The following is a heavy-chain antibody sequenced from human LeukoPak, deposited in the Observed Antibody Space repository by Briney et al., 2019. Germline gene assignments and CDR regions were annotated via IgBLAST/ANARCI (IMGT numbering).Heavy chain of an antibody. CDR1: GFIFSSYS. Sequence: PGGSLRLSCAASGFIFSSYSMTWVRQTPGKGLEWVSSISSTSTYIYHADSVKGRFTISRDNAKNSLYLQMNSLRAEDTAVYYCARGVVRAVADAFDIWGQGTMVTVSS. J-gene: IGHJ3*02. V-gene: IGHV3-21*04. D-gene: IGHD6-19*01. CDR3: ARGVVRAVADAFDI. CDR2: ISSTSTYI.